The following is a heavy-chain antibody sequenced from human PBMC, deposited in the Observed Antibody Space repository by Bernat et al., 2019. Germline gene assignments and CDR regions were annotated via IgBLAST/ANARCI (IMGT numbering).Heavy chain of an antibody. CDR1: DGAFSTYY. J-gene: IGHJ4*02. Sequence: QVQLQQWGAGLLKPSETLSLTCAVSDGAFSTYYWDWIRQPPGKGLEWIGEINHGGFTSHNPSLKSRVTISLDTSKNQFSLKLTSLTAADTAVYYCARTATVTTSCFDSWGQGTLVTVSS. V-gene: IGHV4-34*02. D-gene: IGHD4-17*01. CDR3: ARTATVTTSCFDS. CDR2: INHGGFT.